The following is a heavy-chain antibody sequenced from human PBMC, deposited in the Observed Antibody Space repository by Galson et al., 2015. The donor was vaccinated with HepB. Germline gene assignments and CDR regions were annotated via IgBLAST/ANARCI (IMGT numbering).Heavy chain of an antibody. V-gene: IGHV3-33*08. CDR3: VRPYGSGSDNKNGARY. CDR2: IWHDGTKK. J-gene: IGHJ4*02. CDR1: GFTFSSFG. D-gene: IGHD3-10*01. Sequence: SLRLSCAASGFTFSSFGMHWVRQAPGKGLEWVAVIWHDGTKKDYADSVKGRFTISRDNSKNILFLEMNSVRGEDTAVYYCVRPYGSGSDNKNGARYWGQGTLVTVTS.